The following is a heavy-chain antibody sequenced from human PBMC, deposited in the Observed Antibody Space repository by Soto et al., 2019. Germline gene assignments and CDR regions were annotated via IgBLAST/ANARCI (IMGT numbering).Heavy chain of an antibody. V-gene: IGHV3-23*01. D-gene: IGHD6-6*01. J-gene: IGHJ6*02. CDR2: VSGSGDST. CDR1: GFTFSNYA. CDR3: SKDPPSAPPYYFYYYGMDV. Sequence: GGSLRLSCAASGFTFSNYAMSWVRQAPGKGLEWVSAVSGSGDSTYYADSVKGRFTISRDNSKNTLYLQMNSLRAEDTAVYYWSKDPPSAPPYYFYYYGMDVWGQGTTVTVSS.